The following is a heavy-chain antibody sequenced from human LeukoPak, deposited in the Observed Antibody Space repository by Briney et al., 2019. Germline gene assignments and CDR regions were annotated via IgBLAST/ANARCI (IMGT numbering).Heavy chain of an antibody. V-gene: IGHV3-23*01. CDR1: GFTFSSSA. CDR2: ISASGGST. D-gene: IGHD7-27*01. J-gene: IGHJ4*02. CDR3: ARVASNWGSAYFDY. Sequence: TGGSLRLSCAASGFTFSSSAMSWVRQVPGKGLEWVSGISASGGSTSYADSVRGRFTISRDNSKNTLYLQMNSLRAEDTAVYYCARVASNWGSAYFDYWGQGTLVTVSS.